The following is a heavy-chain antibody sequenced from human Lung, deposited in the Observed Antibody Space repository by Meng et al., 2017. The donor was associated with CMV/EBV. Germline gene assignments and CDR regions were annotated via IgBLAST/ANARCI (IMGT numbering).Heavy chain of an antibody. CDR2: IYHSGST. CDR1: GVSISSSNW. J-gene: IGHJ4*02. V-gene: IGHV4-4*02. Sequence: QVQLKEAGPGLGKPSGTLPLTCAVSGVSISSSNWWSWVRQPPGKGLEWIGEIYHSGSTNYNPSLKSRVTISVDKSKNQFSLKLSSVTAADTAVYYCASFPPPGKQWLVTDYWGQGTLVTVSS. CDR3: ASFPPPGKQWLVTDY. D-gene: IGHD6-19*01.